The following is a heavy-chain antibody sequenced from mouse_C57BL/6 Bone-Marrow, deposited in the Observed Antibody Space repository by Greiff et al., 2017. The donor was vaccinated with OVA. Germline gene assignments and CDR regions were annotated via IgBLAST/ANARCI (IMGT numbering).Heavy chain of an antibody. CDR3: ARELYYGSRGGYYLDY. Sequence: QVQLQQPGTELVKPGASVKLSCKASGYTFTSYWMHWVKQRPGQGLEWIGNINPSNGGTNYNEQFKSKATLTVDKSSSTAYMQLSSLTSEDSAVYYCARELYYGSRGGYYLDYWGQGTTLTVSS. J-gene: IGHJ2*01. D-gene: IGHD1-1*01. V-gene: IGHV1-53*01. CDR2: INPSNGGT. CDR1: GYTFTSYW.